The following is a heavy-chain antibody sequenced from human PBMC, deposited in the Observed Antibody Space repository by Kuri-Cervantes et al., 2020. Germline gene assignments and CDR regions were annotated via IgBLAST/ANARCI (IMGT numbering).Heavy chain of an antibody. CDR3: ARSRDGYNRFLDY. D-gene: IGHD5-24*01. Sequence: GGSLRLSCAASGFTFSSYAMHWVRQAPGQGLEWMGWINPNSGGTNYAQKFQGRVTMTRDTSISTAYMELSRLRSDDTAVYYCARSRDGYNRFLDYWGQGTLVTVSS. CDR1: GFTFSSYA. V-gene: IGHV1-2*02. J-gene: IGHJ4*02. CDR2: INPNSGGT.